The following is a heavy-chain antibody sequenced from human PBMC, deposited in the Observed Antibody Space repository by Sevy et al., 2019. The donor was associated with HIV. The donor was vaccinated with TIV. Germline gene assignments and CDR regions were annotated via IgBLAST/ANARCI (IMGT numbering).Heavy chain of an antibody. CDR1: GFTFSSYA. J-gene: IGHJ1*01. CDR2: ISYDGSNK. V-gene: IGHV3-30-3*01. Sequence: GGSLRLSCAASGFTFSSYAMHWVRQAPGKELEWVAVISYDGSNKYYADSVKGRFTISRDNSKNTLYLQMNSLRAEDTAVYYCARDYSGSYYGLAEYFQHWGQGTLVTVSS. CDR3: ARDYSGSYYGLAEYFQH. D-gene: IGHD1-26*01.